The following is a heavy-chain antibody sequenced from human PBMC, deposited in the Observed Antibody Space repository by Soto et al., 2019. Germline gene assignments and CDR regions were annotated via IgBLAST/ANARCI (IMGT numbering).Heavy chain of an antibody. Sequence: GGSLRLSCLTSGFDFSGSGMNWVRQAPGKGLEWLAYISSGGSTYYADSVKGRFIISRDNSKNTLYLQMNSLRAEDTAVYSCAKDRRLLILYHFDSWGQGTLVTVSS. J-gene: IGHJ4*02. D-gene: IGHD1-1*01. CDR2: ISSGGST. V-gene: IGHV3-23*01. CDR1: GFDFSGSG. CDR3: AKDRRLLILYHFDS.